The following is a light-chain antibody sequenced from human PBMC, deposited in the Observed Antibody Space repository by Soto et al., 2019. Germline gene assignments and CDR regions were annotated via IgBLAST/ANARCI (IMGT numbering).Light chain of an antibody. Sequence: QSVLTQPPSVSAAPGQKVTISCSGSSSNIGRNFVSWYQQLPGTGPKLLIYDNGKRPSGTPERFSGSKSGMSATLAITGLQTGDEADHYCGTWDSSLKAWLFGAGTKLTVL. J-gene: IGLJ3*02. V-gene: IGLV1-51*01. CDR2: DNG. CDR1: SSNIGRNF. CDR3: GTWDSSLKAWL.